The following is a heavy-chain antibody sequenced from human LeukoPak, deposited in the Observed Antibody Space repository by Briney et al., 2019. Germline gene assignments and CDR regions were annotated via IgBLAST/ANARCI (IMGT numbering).Heavy chain of an antibody. D-gene: IGHD3-22*01. Sequence: GASVKVSCKASGYTFTSYDINWVRQDTGQGLEWMGWMNPNSGNTGYAQKFQGRVTMTRNTSISTAYMELSSLRSEDTAVYYCARDSWSYYDSSGYAGFYLNYWGQGTLVTVSS. CDR1: GYTFTSYD. CDR3: ARDSWSYYDSSGYAGFYLNY. CDR2: MNPNSGNT. J-gene: IGHJ4*02. V-gene: IGHV1-8*01.